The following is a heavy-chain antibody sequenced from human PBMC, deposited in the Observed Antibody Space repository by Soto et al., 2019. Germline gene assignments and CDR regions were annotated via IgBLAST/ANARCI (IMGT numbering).Heavy chain of an antibody. J-gene: IGHJ4*02. D-gene: IGHD4-17*01. CDR1: GFTFSSYG. Sequence: QVQLVESGGGVVQPGRSLRLSCAASGFTFSSYGMHWVRQAPGKGLEWVAIISYEGSEKYYAGSVKGRFTISRDNSKNTLYLQMNSLRAEDTAVYYCAKGAVTSSLYYFDYWGQGTLVTVSS. CDR3: AKGAVTSSLYYFDY. CDR2: ISYEGSEK. V-gene: IGHV3-30*18.